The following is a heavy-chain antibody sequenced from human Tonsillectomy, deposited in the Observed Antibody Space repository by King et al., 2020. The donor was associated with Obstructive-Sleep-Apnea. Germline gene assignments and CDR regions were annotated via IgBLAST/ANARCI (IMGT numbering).Heavy chain of an antibody. D-gene: IGHD3-10*01. Sequence: QLQESGPGLVKPSQTLSLTCTVSGGSISSGGYYWSWIRQHPGKGLEWIGYIYYSGSTYYNPSLKSRVTISVDTSKNQFSLKLSSVTAADTAMYYCARDTFGSGYYFDYRGQGTLVTVSS. CDR1: GGSISSGGYY. V-gene: IGHV4-31*03. J-gene: IGHJ4*02. CDR2: IYYSGST. CDR3: ARDTFGSGYYFDY.